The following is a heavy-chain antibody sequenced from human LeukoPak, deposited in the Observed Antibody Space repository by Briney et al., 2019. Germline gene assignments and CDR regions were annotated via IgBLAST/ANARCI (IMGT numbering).Heavy chain of an antibody. V-gene: IGHV1-8*03. CDR1: GYTFTSYD. D-gene: IGHD6-19*01. Sequence: ASVKVSCKASGYTFTSYDINWVRQATGQGLEWMGWMNPNSGNTGYAQKFQGRVTITRNTSISTAYMELSRLRSDDTAVYYCARGYSSGWSGRPYYYYYYMDVWGKGTTVTVSS. CDR2: MNPNSGNT. CDR3: ARGYSSGWSGRPYYYYYYMDV. J-gene: IGHJ6*03.